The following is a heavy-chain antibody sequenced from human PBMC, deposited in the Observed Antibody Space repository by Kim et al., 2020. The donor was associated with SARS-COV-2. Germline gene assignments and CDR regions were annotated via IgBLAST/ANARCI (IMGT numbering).Heavy chain of an antibody. D-gene: IGHD1-26*01. J-gene: IGHJ4*02. V-gene: IGHV3-11*01. CDR2: TI. CDR3: ARNVGSYYHY. Sequence: TIYYADSVKGRFTISRDNAKNSLYLQMNSLRAEDTAVYYCARNVGSYYHYWGQGTLVTVSS.